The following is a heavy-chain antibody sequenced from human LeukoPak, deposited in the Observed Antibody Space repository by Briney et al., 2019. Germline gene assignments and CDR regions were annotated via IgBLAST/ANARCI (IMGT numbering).Heavy chain of an antibody. CDR3: ARGYFVVVPAAIRYYYYYMDV. V-gene: IGHV4-34*01. D-gene: IGHD2-2*01. J-gene: IGHJ6*03. CDR1: GGSFSGYY. CDR2: INHSGST. Sequence: PSETLSLTCAVYGGSFSGYYWSWIRQPPGKGLEWIGEINHSGSTNYNPSLKSRVTISVDTSKNQFSLKLSSVTAADTAVYYCARGYFVVVPAAIRYYYYYMDVWGKGTTVTVSS.